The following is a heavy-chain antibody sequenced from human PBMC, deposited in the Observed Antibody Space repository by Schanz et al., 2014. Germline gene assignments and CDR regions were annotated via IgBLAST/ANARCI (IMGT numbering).Heavy chain of an antibody. CDR2: ISGTGTKT. V-gene: IGHV3-23*01. CDR3: AKDIGGAVAAPVYDS. CDR1: GFLFTKYA. D-gene: IGHD2-15*01. Sequence: SLLLSCVASGFLFTKYAMNWVRQAPGKGLEWVSGISGTGTKTYYADSVKSRFTISRDNSKNTVFLQMSSLRADDTALYYCAKDIGGAVAAPVYDSWGQGTLVTVSS. J-gene: IGHJ4*02.